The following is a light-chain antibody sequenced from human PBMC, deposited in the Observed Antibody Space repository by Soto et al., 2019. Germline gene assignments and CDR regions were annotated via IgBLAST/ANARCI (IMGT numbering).Light chain of an antibody. J-gene: IGKJ4*01. V-gene: IGKV3-15*01. Sequence: EIVMTQSPATLSVSPGERATLSCRASQSVSSNLAWYQQKPGQAPGLLIYGASTRATGIPARFSGSGSGTEFTLTISSLEPEDFAVYYCQQRSNWPPTFGGGTKVDI. CDR2: GAS. CDR1: QSVSSN. CDR3: QQRSNWPPT.